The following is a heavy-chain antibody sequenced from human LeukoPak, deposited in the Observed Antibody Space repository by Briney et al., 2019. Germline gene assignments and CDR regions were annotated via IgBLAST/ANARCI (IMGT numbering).Heavy chain of an antibody. CDR3: ARDRGAYCGGDCYLGFDY. CDR2: INSDGSST. V-gene: IGHV3-74*01. CDR1: GFTFSGYW. Sequence: PGGSLRLSCAASGFTFSGYWMHWVRQAPGKGLMWVSRINSDGSSTSYEDSVKGRFTISRDNAKNTLFLQMNSLRAEDTAVYYCARDRGAYCGGDCYLGFDYWGRGTLVTVSS. D-gene: IGHD2-21*02. J-gene: IGHJ4*01.